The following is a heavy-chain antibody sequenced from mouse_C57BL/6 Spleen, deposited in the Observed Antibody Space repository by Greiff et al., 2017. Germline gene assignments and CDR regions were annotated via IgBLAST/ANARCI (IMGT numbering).Heavy chain of an antibody. CDR3: AKWADWYFDV. Sequence: QVQLQQSGPGLVQPSQSLSITCTVSGFSLTSYGVHWVRQSPGKGLEWLGVIWSGGSTDYNAAFISRLSISKDNSKSQVFFKMNSLQADDTAIYYCAKWADWYFDVWGTGTTVTVSS. CDR2: IWSGGST. J-gene: IGHJ1*03. V-gene: IGHV2-2*01. CDR1: GFSLTSYG.